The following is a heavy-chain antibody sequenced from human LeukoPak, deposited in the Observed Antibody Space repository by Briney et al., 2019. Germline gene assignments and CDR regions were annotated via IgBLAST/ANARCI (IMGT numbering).Heavy chain of an antibody. D-gene: IGHD6-19*01. CDR2: IYSSGST. V-gene: IGHV4-59*01. CDR1: GGAISSYC. J-gene: IGHJ4*02. Sequence: PSETQSLTCTVSGGAISSYCWSRIRQPPGKGLEWIANIYSSGSTNYSPSLRSRVTISVDTSKNQFSLKLTSVTAADTAVYYCARGVWSSGWSAYYFDYWGQGTLLTVSS. CDR3: ARGVWSSGWSAYYFDY.